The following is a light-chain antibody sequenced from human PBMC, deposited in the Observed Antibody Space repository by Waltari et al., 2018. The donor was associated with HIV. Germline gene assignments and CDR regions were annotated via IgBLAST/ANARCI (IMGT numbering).Light chain of an antibody. CDR2: EVS. V-gene: IGLV2-23*02. J-gene: IGLJ2*01. CDR1: NSDVGSYNL. Sequence: QSALTPPASVSGSPGQSITISCPGTNSDVGSYNLVSWYQQHPGKAPKLMIYEVSKRPSGVSNRFSGSKSGNTASLTISGLQAEDEADYYCCSYAGSSTHVVFGGGTKLTVL. CDR3: CSYAGSSTHVV.